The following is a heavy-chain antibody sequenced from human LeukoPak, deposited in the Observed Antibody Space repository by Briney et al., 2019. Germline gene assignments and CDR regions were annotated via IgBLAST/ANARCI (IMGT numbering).Heavy chain of an antibody. D-gene: IGHD3-22*01. CDR3: ARDRYYDSSGYYGQGDAFDI. J-gene: IGHJ3*02. Sequence: ASVKVSCKASGYTFTSYYMHWVRQAPGQGLEWMGIINPSGGSTSYAQKFQGRVTMTRDMSTSTVYMELSSLRSEDTAVYYCARDRYYDSSGYYGQGDAFDIWGQGTMVTVSS. CDR1: GYTFTSYY. V-gene: IGHV1-46*01. CDR2: INPSGGST.